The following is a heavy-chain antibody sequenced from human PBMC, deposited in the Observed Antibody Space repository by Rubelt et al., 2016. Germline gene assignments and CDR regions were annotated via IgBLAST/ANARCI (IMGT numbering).Heavy chain of an antibody. CDR2: IIPIFGTA. J-gene: IGHJ5*02. D-gene: IGHD3-3*01. CDR1: GGTFSSYA. CDR3: ATGGDFGVVIPNWFDP. V-gene: IGHV1-69*01. Sequence: QVQLVQSGAEAKKPGSSVKVSCKASGGTFSSYAISWVRQAPGQGLEWMGGIIPIFGTANYAQKFKGRVTITPDASTSQAYMELSSLRSEDTAVYYCATGGDFGVVIPNWFDPWGQGTLVTVSS.